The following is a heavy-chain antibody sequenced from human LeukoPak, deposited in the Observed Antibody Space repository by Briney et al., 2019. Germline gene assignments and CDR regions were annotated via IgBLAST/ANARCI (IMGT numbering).Heavy chain of an antibody. Sequence: GGSLRLSCAASGFTFSSYAMHWVRQAPGKGLEWVAIISYDENNKYYADSVKGRFTISRDNSKNTLYLQMNSLRAENTAVYYCARMSGSRLPGYWGQGTLVTVSS. CDR3: ARMSGSRLPGY. CDR2: ISYDENNK. CDR1: GFTFSSYA. J-gene: IGHJ4*02. V-gene: IGHV3-30-3*01. D-gene: IGHD3-3*01.